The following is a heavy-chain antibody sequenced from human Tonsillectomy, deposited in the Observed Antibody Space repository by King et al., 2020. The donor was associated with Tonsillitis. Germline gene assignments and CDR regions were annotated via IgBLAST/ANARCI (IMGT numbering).Heavy chain of an antibody. CDR2: IYPSDSDT. Sequence: VQLVESGAEVKKPGESLKISCEASGYSFPSYWIAWVRQVPGKGLEWMGIIYPSDSDTRYSPSFQGQVTISADKSISTAYLQWSSLKPSDSAMYYCASGAVALHYWGQGTLVTVSS. J-gene: IGHJ4*02. V-gene: IGHV5-51*01. D-gene: IGHD4/OR15-4a*01. CDR1: GYSFPSYW. CDR3: ASGAVALHY.